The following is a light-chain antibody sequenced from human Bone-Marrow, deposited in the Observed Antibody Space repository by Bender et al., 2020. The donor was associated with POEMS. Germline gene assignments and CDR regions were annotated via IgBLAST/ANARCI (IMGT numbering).Light chain of an antibody. CDR2: GNT. CDR1: KIGSKS. V-gene: IGLV3-21*02. J-gene: IGLJ1*01. CDR3: QVWDGSTDQYV. Sequence: SDVLTQPPSVSVAPGQAATITCGGDKIGSKSVHWYQQRPGQAPVLVIYGNTNRPSGVPERFSGSHSGDTASLTIGSVGAGDEADYYCQVWDGSTDQYVFGAGTKVTVL.